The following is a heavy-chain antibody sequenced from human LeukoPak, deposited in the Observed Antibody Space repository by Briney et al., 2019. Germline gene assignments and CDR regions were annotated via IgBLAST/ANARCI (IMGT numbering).Heavy chain of an antibody. J-gene: IGHJ3*02. CDR2: IGIPGDT. CDR1: GFTFSGYD. D-gene: IGHD6-25*01. CDR3: ARAHVAAGLAFDI. V-gene: IGHV3-13*01. Sequence: GGSLRLSCAASGFTFSGYDFHWLRQATGKGLEWVSGIGIPGDTYYPGSVKDRFTISRENAKNSLYLQMNSLRAGDTAVYFCARAHVAAGLAFDIWGQGTLVTVSS.